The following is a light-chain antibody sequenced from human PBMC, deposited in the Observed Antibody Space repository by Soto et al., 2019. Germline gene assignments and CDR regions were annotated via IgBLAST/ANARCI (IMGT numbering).Light chain of an antibody. V-gene: IGLV2-11*01. J-gene: IGLJ1*01. CDR2: DVT. CDR1: YSDVGTFYF. CDR3: CSYAGSYTYI. Sequence: STLTQPRSVSGCPGQSVTISFTGNYSDVGTFYFVSWYQQYPGKGPKLIIYDVTERPSGVPDRFSGSKSGNTASLTISGLQAEDEADYYCCSYAGSYTYIFGSGTKLTVL.